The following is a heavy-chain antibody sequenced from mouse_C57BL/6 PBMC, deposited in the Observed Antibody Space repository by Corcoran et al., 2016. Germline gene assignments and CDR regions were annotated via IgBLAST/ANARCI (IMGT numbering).Heavy chain of an antibody. Sequence: QVQLQQSGPELVKPGASVKISCKASGYSFRSYYIHWVKQRPGQGLEWIGWIYPGSGNTKYNEKFKGKATLTADTSSSTAYMQLSSLTSEDSAVYYCARSYDGYYIYAMDYWGQGTSVTVSS. D-gene: IGHD2-3*01. CDR3: ARSYDGYYIYAMDY. J-gene: IGHJ4*01. V-gene: IGHV1-66*01. CDR1: GYSFRSYY. CDR2: IYPGSGNT.